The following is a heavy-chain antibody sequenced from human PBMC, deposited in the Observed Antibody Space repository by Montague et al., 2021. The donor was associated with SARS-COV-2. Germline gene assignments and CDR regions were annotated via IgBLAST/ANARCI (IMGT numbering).Heavy chain of an antibody. Sequence: SLRLSCAASGFTFSSYAMHWVRQAPGKGLEWVAVISYDGSNKYYADSVKGRFTISRDNSKNTLYLQMNSLRAEDMAVYYCANQLVGLYGMDVWGQGTTVTVSS. J-gene: IGHJ6*02. CDR2: ISYDGSNK. D-gene: IGHD2-21*01. CDR1: GFTFSSYA. CDR3: ANQLVGLYGMDV. V-gene: IGHV3-30*04.